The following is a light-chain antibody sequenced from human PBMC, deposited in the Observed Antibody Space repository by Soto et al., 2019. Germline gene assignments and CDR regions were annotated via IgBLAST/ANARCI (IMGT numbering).Light chain of an antibody. CDR1: PSVTSY. V-gene: IGKV3-11*01. CDR3: QQRSSWPPT. Sequence: EIVLTQSPATLSLSPGERATLSCRASPSVTSYLAWYQQKPGQAPRLLIYDTSNRATGIPARFSGSGSGTDFTLTISRLEPEDFAVYYCQQRSSWPPTVGGGTKVDSK. J-gene: IGKJ4*01. CDR2: DTS.